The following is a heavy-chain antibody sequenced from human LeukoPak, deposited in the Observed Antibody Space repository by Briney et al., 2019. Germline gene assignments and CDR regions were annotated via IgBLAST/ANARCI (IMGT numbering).Heavy chain of an antibody. D-gene: IGHD1/OR15-1a*01. J-gene: IGHJ6*02. CDR2: IYYSGST. Sequence: SETLSLTCTVSGGSISSYYWSWIRQPPGKGLEWIGYIYYSGSTNYNPSLKSRVTISVDTSKNQFSLKLSSVTAAGTAVYYCAKTTYGYYYYGMDVWGQGTTVTVSS. CDR3: AKTTYGYYYYGMDV. CDR1: GGSISSYY. V-gene: IGHV4-59*01.